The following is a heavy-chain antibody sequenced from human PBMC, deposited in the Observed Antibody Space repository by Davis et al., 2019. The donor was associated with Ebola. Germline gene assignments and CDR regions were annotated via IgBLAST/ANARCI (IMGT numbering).Heavy chain of an antibody. J-gene: IGHJ5*02. V-gene: IGHV4-30-2*01. CDR3: ARGKPFGSSFWFDP. CDR1: GGSISSGGYS. CDR2: IYHSGST. Sequence: MPSETLSLTCAVPGGSISSGGYSWSWIRQPPGTGLEWIGYIYHSGSTYYNPSLKNRVTISVDRSKNQFSLKLSSVTAADTAVYYCARGKPFGSSFWFDPWGQGTLVTVSS. D-gene: IGHD6-13*01.